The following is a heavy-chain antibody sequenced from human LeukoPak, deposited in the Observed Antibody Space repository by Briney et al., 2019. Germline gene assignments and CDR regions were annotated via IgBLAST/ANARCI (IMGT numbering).Heavy chain of an antibody. J-gene: IGHJ3*01. D-gene: IGHD3/OR15-3a*01. Sequence: ASVKVSCKAAGYSFTTFHMNWVRQAPGQGPEWMGWVNPDNGNTGFAQKFQGGVTITQNSSVTTVYMELSSLTSEDTAVYYCARRGLVAGIYDLVYGFDLWGQGTMVTVSS. V-gene: IGHV1-8*03. CDR3: ARRGLVAGIYDLVYGFDL. CDR2: VNPDNGNT. CDR1: GYSFTTFH.